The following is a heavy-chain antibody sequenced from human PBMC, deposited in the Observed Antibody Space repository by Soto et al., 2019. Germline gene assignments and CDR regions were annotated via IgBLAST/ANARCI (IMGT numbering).Heavy chain of an antibody. CDR2: IYYSGST. J-gene: IGHJ6*02. V-gene: IGHV4-31*03. Sequence: QVQLQESGPGLVKPSQTLSLTCTVSGGSISSGNYYWSWIRQHPGEGLEWIGYIYYSGSTYYNPSLKSRVTISVDTSKNQFSLKLSSVTVADTAVYYCARHNYDSSGTAVDVWGQGTTVTVSS. CDR1: GGSISSGNYY. D-gene: IGHD3-22*01. CDR3: ARHNYDSSGTAVDV.